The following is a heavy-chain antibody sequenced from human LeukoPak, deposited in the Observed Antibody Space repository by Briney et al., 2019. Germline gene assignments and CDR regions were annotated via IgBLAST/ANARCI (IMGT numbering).Heavy chain of an antibody. CDR2: VNGNGGST. D-gene: IGHD3-16*02. J-gene: IGHJ4*02. CDR3: AKSLYGGCDY. Sequence: GGSLRLSCTASGFSFSTYAMSWVRQAPGKGLEWVSGVNGNGGSTSYADSVKGRFTIFRDNSKNTVYLQMNSLRVEDTAVYYCAKSLYGGCDYWGQGTVVTVSS. V-gene: IGHV3-23*01. CDR1: GFSFSTYA.